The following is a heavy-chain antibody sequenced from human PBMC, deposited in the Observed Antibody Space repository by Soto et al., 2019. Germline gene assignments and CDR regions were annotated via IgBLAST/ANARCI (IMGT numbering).Heavy chain of an antibody. CDR1: GYTFGIYG. Sequence: QVQLVQSGAEVKKPGASVKVSCQASGYTFGIYGLTWVRQAPGQGPEWMGWISPSSGRTKYAQKFQGRVTMTTQTSTNTANMELRSLTSDDTAVYYCARESVCSGTSCPWDYWGQGTLVTVSS. J-gene: IGHJ4*02. V-gene: IGHV1-18*01. D-gene: IGHD2-2*01. CDR2: ISPSSGRT. CDR3: ARESVCSGTSCPWDY.